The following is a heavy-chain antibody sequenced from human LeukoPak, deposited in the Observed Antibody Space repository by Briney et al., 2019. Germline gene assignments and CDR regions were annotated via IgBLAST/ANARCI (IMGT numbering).Heavy chain of an antibody. Sequence: GGSLRLSCAASGFTFSSSSMNWVRQAPGKGLEWVSSISSSGSYIYYADSVKGRFTIPRDTAKNSLYLEMNSLRAEDTAVYYCEKGQVITSNLDSWGQGTLVHVS. CDR2: ISSSGSYI. V-gene: IGHV3-21*01. J-gene: IGHJ4*02. CDR3: EKGQVITSNLDS. D-gene: IGHD2/OR15-2a*01. CDR1: GFTFSSSS.